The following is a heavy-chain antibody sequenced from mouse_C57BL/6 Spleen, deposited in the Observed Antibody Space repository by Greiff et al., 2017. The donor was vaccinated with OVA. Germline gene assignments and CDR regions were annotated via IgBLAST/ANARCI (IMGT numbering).Heavy chain of an antibody. CDR3: ARGGSNYPDY. Sequence: VQLKQSGPELVKPGASVKISCKASGYSFTGYYMNWVKQSPEKSLEWIGEINPSTGGTTYNQKFKAKATLTVDKSSSTAYMQLKSLTSEDSAVYYCARGGSNYPDYWGQGTTLTVSS. V-gene: IGHV1-42*01. D-gene: IGHD2-5*01. CDR1: GYSFTGYY. CDR2: INPSTGGT. J-gene: IGHJ2*01.